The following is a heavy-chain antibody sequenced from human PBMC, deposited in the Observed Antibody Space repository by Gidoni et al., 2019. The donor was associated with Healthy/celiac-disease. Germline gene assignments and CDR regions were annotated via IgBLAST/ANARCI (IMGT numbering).Heavy chain of an antibody. Sequence: EVQLVESGGGLVKPGRSLRLSCTASGFTFGDCAMSWFRKAPGKGLGWVGFIRSKPYGGTTEYAASVKGRFSISRDDSKSIAYLQMNSLKTEDTAVYYCTKEKQLVHWYFDLWGRGTLVTVSS. J-gene: IGHJ2*01. CDR3: TKEKQLVHWYFDL. CDR1: GFTFGDCA. V-gene: IGHV3-49*05. D-gene: IGHD6-6*01. CDR2: IRSKPYGGTT.